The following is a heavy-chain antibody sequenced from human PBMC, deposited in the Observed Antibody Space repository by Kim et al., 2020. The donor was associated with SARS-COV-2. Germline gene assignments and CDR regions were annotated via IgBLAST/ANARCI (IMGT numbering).Heavy chain of an antibody. J-gene: IGHJ6*02. CDR3: ARDLGATQGVLGMDV. Sequence: DPVKGRFTISRDNSKNTLYLQMNSLRAEDTAVYYCARDLGATQGVLGMDVWGQGTTVTVSS. D-gene: IGHD1-26*01. V-gene: IGHV3-30*07.